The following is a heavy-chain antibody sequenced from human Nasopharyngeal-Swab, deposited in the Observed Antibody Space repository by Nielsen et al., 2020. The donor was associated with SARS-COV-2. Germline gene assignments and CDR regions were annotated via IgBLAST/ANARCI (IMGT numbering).Heavy chain of an antibody. Sequence: GGSLRLSCEASGFRFSSYSLHWVRQAPGKGLEWVSSIRSSCSFISYADSVKGRFTISRDNAKNSLYLQMNSLRAEDTAIYFCARELYCAGNCPPDYWGQGTPVTVSS. CDR1: GFRFSSYS. J-gene: IGHJ4*02. D-gene: IGHD2-21*02. CDR2: IRSSCSFI. CDR3: ARELYCAGNCPPDY. V-gene: IGHV3-21*01.